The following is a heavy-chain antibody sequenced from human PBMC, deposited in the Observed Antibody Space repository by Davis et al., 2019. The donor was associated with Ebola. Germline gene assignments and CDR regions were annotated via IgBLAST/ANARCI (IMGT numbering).Heavy chain of an antibody. J-gene: IGHJ6*02. CDR2: ISSSSSYI. CDR1: GFTFSSYS. V-gene: IGHV3-21*01. CDR3: ARVGTSYYYYYYGMDV. Sequence: PGGSLRLSCAASGFTFSSYSMNWVRQAPGKGLEWVSSISSSSSYIYYADSVKGRFTISRDNAKNSLYLQMNSLRAEDTAVYYCARVGTSYYYYYYGMDVWGQGTTVTVSS. D-gene: IGHD7-27*01.